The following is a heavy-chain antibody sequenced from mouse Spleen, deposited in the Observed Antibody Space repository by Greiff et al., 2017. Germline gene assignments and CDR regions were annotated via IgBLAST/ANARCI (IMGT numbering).Heavy chain of an antibody. Sequence: QVQLQQPGAELVMPGASVKLSCKASGYTFTSYWMHWVKQRPGQGLEWIGELDPSDSYTNYNQKFKGKATLTVDKSSSTAYMQLSSLTSEDSAVYYCARSWSPYYFDYWGQGTTLTVSS. CDR1: GYTFTSYW. J-gene: IGHJ2*01. CDR3: ARSWSPYYFDY. V-gene: IGHV1-69*01. CDR2: LDPSDSYT.